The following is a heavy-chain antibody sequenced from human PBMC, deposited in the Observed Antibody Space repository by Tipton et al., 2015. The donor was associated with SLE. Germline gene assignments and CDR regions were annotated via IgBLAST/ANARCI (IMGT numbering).Heavy chain of an antibody. CDR3: ARERYCSGGSCYRRGFFDY. D-gene: IGHD2-15*01. J-gene: IGHJ4*02. V-gene: IGHV4-4*02. CDR2: IYHSGST. Sequence: TLSLTCAVSGGSISSSNWWSWVRQPPGKGLEWIGEIYHSGSTNYNPSLKSRVTISVDTSKNQFSLKLSSVTAADTAVYYCARERYCSGGSCYRRGFFDYWGQGTLVTVSS. CDR1: GGSISSSNW.